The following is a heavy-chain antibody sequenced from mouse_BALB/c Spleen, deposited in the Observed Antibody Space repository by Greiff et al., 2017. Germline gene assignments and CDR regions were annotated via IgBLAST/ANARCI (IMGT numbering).Heavy chain of an antibody. V-gene: IGHV1-7*01. CDR2: INPSTGYT. J-gene: IGHJ2*01. Sequence: QVQLQQSGAELAKPGASVKMSCKASGYTFTSYWMHWVKQRPGQGLEWIGYINPSTGYTEYNQKFKDKATLTADKSSSTAYMQLSSLTSEDSAVYYCARGPYYRYGDYWGQGTTRTVSS. CDR1: GYTFTSYW. CDR3: ARGPYYRYGDY. D-gene: IGHD2-14*01.